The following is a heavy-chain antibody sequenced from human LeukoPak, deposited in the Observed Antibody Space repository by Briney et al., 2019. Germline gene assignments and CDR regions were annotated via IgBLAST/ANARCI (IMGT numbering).Heavy chain of an antibody. CDR3: ARGPDYYGSGSYLDY. D-gene: IGHD3-10*01. Sequence: ASVKVSCKASGGTFSSYAISWVRQASGQGLEWMGGIIPIFGTANYAQKFQGRVTITADESTSTAYMELSSLRSEDTAVYYCARGPDYYGSGSYLDYWGQGTLVTVSS. CDR1: GGTFSSYA. V-gene: IGHV1-69*13. CDR2: IIPIFGTA. J-gene: IGHJ4*02.